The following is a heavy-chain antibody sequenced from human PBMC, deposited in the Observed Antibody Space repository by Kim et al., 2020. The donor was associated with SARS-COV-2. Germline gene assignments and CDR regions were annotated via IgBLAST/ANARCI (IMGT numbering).Heavy chain of an antibody. D-gene: IGHD1-7*01. J-gene: IGHJ6*02. CDR1: GFTFSSYA. CDR2: ISGSGGST. CDR3: AKSPNSPHYYYGMDV. V-gene: IGHV3-23*01. Sequence: GGSLRLSCAASGFTFSSYAMSWVRQAPGKGLEWVSAISGSGGSTYYADSVKSRFTISRDNSKNTLYLQMNSLRAEDTAVYYCAKSPNSPHYYYGMDVWGQGTTVTVSS.